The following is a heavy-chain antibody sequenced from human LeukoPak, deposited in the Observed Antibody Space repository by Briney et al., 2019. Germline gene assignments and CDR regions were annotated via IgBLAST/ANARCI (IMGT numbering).Heavy chain of an antibody. V-gene: IGHV3-9*01. D-gene: IGHD1-1*01. Sequence: PGRSLRLSCAASGFTFDDYAMHWVRQAPGKGLEWVSGISWNSDTIGYADSVKGRFTISRDNAKNSLYLQMNSLRAEDTALYYCAKPMYNWNDGVYFDYWGQGTLVTVSS. J-gene: IGHJ4*02. CDR1: GFTFDDYA. CDR3: AKPMYNWNDGVYFDY. CDR2: ISWNSDTI.